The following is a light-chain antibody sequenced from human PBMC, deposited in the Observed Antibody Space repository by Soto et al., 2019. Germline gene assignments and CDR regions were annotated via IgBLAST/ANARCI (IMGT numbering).Light chain of an antibody. Sequence: IVMTQSPATLSVSPGDTASLSCRASQNIRTNLAWYQLKPGQAPRVLIYGVFIRATGTPDRFSGSGYGTDFTLSISSLQSEDFAVYLCQQYYDWPPEVTLGPGTKVD. CDR3: QQYYDWPPEVT. J-gene: IGKJ3*01. CDR2: GVF. CDR1: QNIRTN. V-gene: IGKV3-15*01.